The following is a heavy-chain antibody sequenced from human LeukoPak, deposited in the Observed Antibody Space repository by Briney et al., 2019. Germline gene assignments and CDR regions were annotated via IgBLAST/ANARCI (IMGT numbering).Heavy chain of an antibody. J-gene: IGHJ3*02. CDR2: IYYSGST. Sequence: TSETLSLTCTVSGGSISSSSYYWGWIRQPPGKGLEWIGSIYYSGSTYYNPSLKSRVTISVDTSKNQFSLKLSSVTAADTAVYYCARGSGEKDAFDIWGQGTMVTVSS. CDR3: ARGSGEKDAFDI. CDR1: GGSISSSSYY. V-gene: IGHV4-39*07. D-gene: IGHD4-17*01.